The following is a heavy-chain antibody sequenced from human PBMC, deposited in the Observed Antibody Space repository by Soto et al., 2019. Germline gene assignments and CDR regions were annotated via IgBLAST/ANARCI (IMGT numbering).Heavy chain of an antibody. CDR1: GFTFSSYG. D-gene: IGHD3-22*01. J-gene: IGHJ6*02. Sequence: QVQLVESGGGVVQPGRSLRLSCAASGFTFSSYGMHWVRQAPGKGLEWVAVISYDGSNKYYADSVKGRFTISRDNSKNTLALQMSSLRAEDTAVYYCAKDTTRRYYYDSRCEYYYCGMDVWGQGTTVTVFS. CDR2: ISYDGSNK. V-gene: IGHV3-30*18. CDR3: AKDTTRRYYYDSRCEYYYCGMDV.